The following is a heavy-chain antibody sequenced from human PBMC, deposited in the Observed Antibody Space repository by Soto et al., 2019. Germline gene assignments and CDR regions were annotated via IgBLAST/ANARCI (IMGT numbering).Heavy chain of an antibody. J-gene: IGHJ3*02. CDR2: ISGSGGST. V-gene: IGHV3-23*01. CDR3: AKDRPTPLITMVRGHSDAFDI. Sequence: GGSLRLSCAASGFTFSSYAMSWVRQAPGKGLEWVSAISGSGGSTYYADSVKGRFTISRDNSKNTLYLQMNSLRAEDTAVYYCAKDRPTPLITMVRGHSDAFDIWGQGTMVTVSS. D-gene: IGHD3-10*01. CDR1: GFTFSSYA.